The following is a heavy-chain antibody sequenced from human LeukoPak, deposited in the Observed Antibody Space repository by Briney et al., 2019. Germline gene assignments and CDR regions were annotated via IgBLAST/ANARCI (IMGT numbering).Heavy chain of an antibody. V-gene: IGHV1-18*01. Sequence: ASVRVSCKASGYTFTSYGISWVRQAPGQGLEWMGWISAYNGNTNYAQKLQGRVTMTTDTSTSTAYMELRSLRSDDTAVYYCARDRYSSGWNDPGDAFDIWGQGTMVTVSS. J-gene: IGHJ3*02. CDR3: ARDRYSSGWNDPGDAFDI. CDR2: ISAYNGNT. D-gene: IGHD6-19*01. CDR1: GYTFTSYG.